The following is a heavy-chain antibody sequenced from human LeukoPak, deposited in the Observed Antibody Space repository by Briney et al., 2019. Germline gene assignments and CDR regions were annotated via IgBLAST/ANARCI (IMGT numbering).Heavy chain of an antibody. V-gene: IGHV3-15*05. D-gene: IGHD3-10*01. CDR1: GFIFSDAW. CDR2: IKSKTDGGTT. J-gene: IGHJ4*02. Sequence: GGSLRLSCAASGFIFSDAWMSWVRQAPGKGLEWVGRIKSKTDGGTTDYGAPVKGKFTISRDDSKNTVYLQMNSLKTEDTAVYYCTRYYYTSGSYGELNYWGQGTLVTVSS. CDR3: TRYYYTSGSYGELNY.